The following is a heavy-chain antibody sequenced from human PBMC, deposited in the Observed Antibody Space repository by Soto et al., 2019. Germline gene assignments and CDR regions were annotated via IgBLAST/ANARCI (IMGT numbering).Heavy chain of an antibody. J-gene: IGHJ4*02. Sequence: PSETLSLTCTVSGGSISSYYWSWIRQPPGKGLEWIGYIYYSGSTNYNPSLKSRVTISVDTSKNQFSLKLSSVTAADTAVYYCARGDDSSGYYYGYYFDYWGQGTLVTVSS. D-gene: IGHD3-22*01. CDR2: IYYSGST. CDR1: GGSISSYY. V-gene: IGHV4-59*01. CDR3: ARGDDSSGYYYGYYFDY.